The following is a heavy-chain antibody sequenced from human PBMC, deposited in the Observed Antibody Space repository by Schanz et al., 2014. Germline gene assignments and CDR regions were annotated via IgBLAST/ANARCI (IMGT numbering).Heavy chain of an antibody. V-gene: IGHV3-23*01. CDR3: AKDGPGGSGSYSADGGMDV. CDR1: GFIFGSSV. CDR2: STGASDHI. D-gene: IGHD3-10*01. J-gene: IGHJ6*02. Sequence: EVQLLESGGGLIQPGGSLRLSCAASGFIFGSSVMAWVRQAPGTGLEWVSGSTGASDHIDYAESVKGRFTISRDNSKNTLFLQMNSLRAEDTAVYYCAKDGPGGSGSYSADGGMDVWGQGTTVTVSS.